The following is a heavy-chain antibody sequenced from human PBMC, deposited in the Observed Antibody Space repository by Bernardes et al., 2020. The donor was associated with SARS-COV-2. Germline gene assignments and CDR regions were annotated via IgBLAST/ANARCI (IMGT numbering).Heavy chain of an antibody. V-gene: IGHV3-21*01. CDR2: ISSSSSYI. J-gene: IGHJ3*02. CDR3: ARPSQTYAFDI. Sequence: GGSLRPSCAAFGFTFRSYSMHWVLQAPGKGLEWVSSISSSSSYIYYADSVKGRFTISRDNAKNSLYLQMNSLRAEDTAVYYCARPSQTYAFDIWGQGTMVTVSS. CDR1: GFTFRSYS.